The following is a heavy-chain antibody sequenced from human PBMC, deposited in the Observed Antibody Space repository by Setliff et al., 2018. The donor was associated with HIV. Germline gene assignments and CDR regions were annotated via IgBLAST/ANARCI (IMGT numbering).Heavy chain of an antibody. Sequence: PSETLSLTFTVSGGSIKNVNYYWGWVRLSPGKGLEWIGSIYYSGATYYNPSLKSRVIISVDTSKNLFSLNLSSVRASDTAVYYCARGPVNWFYLDVWGKGTTVTVSS. CDR3: ARGPVNWFYLDV. J-gene: IGHJ6*03. CDR1: GGSIKNVNYY. CDR2: IYYSGAT. D-gene: IGHD3-10*01. V-gene: IGHV4-39*01.